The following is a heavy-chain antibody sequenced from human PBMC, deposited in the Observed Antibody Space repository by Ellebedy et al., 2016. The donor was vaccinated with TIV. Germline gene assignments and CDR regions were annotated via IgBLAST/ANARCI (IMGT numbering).Heavy chain of an antibody. D-gene: IGHD2-21*02. CDR1: GGTFSSYA. CDR2: IIPIFGTA. V-gene: IGHV1-69*13. CDR3: ARAVVTLTDAFDI. Sequence: SVKVSCXASGGTFSSYAISWVRQAPGQGLEWMGGIIPIFGTANYAQKFQGRVTITADESTSTAYMELSSLRSEDTAVYYCARAVVTLTDAFDIWGQGTMVTVSS. J-gene: IGHJ3*02.